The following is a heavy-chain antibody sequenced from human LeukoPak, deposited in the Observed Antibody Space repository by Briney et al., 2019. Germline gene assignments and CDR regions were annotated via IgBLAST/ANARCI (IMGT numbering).Heavy chain of an antibody. CDR2: ISYDGSNK. Sequence: PGGSLRLSCAASGFTFSSYAMHWVRQAPGKGLEWVALISYDGSNKYYADSVKGRFTISRDNSKNTLYLQMNSLRAEDTAVYYCARGEGYSSSPRPLRLDYWGQGTLVTVSS. CDR3: ARGEGYSSSPRPLRLDY. J-gene: IGHJ4*02. V-gene: IGHV3-30-3*01. D-gene: IGHD6-6*01. CDR1: GFTFSSYA.